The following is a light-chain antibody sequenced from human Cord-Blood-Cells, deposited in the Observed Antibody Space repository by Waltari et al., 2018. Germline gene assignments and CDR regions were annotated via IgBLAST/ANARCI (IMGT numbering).Light chain of an antibody. CDR1: SSDAGGYNY. CDR3: CSYAGSYTWV. V-gene: IGLV2-11*01. J-gene: IGLJ3*02. Sequence: QSALTQPRSVSRSPGQSVTISCTGTSSDAGGYNYVPWYQQHPGKAPKLMIYDVSKRPSGVPDRFSGSKSGNTASLTISGLQAEDEADYYCCSYAGSYTWVFGGGTKLTVL. CDR2: DVS.